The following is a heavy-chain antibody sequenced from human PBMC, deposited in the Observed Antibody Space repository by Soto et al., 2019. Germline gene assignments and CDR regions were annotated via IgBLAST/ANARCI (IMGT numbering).Heavy chain of an antibody. CDR3: ARYRSFPDGAYWFDP. CDR1: GGSISSSSYY. V-gene: IGHV4-39*07. CDR2: IYYSGST. D-gene: IGHD3-16*02. Sequence: SETLSLTFTVSGGSISSSSYYWGWIRQPPGKGLEWIGYIYYSGSTNYNPSLKSRVTISVDTSKNQFSLKLSSVTAADTAVYYCARYRSFPDGAYWFDPWGQGTLVTVSS. J-gene: IGHJ5*02.